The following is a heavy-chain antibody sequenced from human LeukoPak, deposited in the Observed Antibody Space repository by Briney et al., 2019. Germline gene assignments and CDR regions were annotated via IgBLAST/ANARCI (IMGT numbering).Heavy chain of an antibody. Sequence: GGSLRLSCAAPGFSFSSYGMHWVRQAPGKGLEWMAFIRSDGSNKYYADSVKGRFTISRDNSKNTLYLQMNSLRAEDTAVYYCARILDSAWGELGYWGQGTLVTVSS. CDR2: IRSDGSNK. D-gene: IGHD6-19*01. V-gene: IGHV3-30*02. J-gene: IGHJ4*02. CDR1: GFSFSSYG. CDR3: ARILDSAWGELGY.